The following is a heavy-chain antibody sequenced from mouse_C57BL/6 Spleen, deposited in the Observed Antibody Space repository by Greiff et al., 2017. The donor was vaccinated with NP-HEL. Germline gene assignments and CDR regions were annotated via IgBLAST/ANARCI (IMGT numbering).Heavy chain of an antibody. J-gene: IGHJ4*01. Sequence: VQLQQSGPELVKPGASVKISCKASGYTFTDYYMNWVKQSHGKSLEWIGDINPNNGGTSYNQKFKGKATLTVDKSSSTAYMELRSLTSEDSAVYYCARANWDNYYAMDYWGQGTSVTVSS. CDR2: INPNNGGT. V-gene: IGHV1-26*01. CDR3: ARANWDNYYAMDY. CDR1: GYTFTDYY. D-gene: IGHD4-1*01.